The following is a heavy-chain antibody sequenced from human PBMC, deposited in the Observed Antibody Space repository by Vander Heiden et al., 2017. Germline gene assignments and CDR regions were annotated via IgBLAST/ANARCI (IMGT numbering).Heavy chain of an antibody. CDR1: GGSITSGPYF. CDR2: VFYSGSTGNKH. D-gene: IGHD1-26*01. J-gene: IGHJ4*01. Sequence: QVQLQESGPGLVKPSQTLSVTCTVSGGSITSGPYFWTWLRQHPGKGLEWIGYVFYSGSTGNKHLYNPSLESRLSISLDTSKNHLSLNLNSVTAADTAFYFCARGNNSGTFDHWGHGTLVTVSS. V-gene: IGHV4-31*03. CDR3: ARGNNSGTFDH.